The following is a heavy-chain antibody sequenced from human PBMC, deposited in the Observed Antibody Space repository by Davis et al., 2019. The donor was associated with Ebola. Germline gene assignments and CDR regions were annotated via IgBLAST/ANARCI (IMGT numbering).Heavy chain of an antibody. V-gene: IGHV3-23*01. CDR3: ARGYCSSGNCYWGAHS. J-gene: IGHJ4*02. Sequence: GESLKISCAASGFTFSSYAMSWVRQAPGKGLEWVSAISGSGGSTYYVDSVKGRFTISRDNSKNTLYLQMNSLRDEDTAVYYCARGYCSSGNCYWGAHSWGQGTLVTVSS. D-gene: IGHD2-15*01. CDR1: GFTFSSYA. CDR2: ISGSGGST.